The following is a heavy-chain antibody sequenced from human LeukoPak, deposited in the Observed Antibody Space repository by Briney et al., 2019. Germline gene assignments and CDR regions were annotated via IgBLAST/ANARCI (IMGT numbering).Heavy chain of an antibody. CDR2: IYSGGST. V-gene: IGHV3-66*01. CDR3: ARAGGLLWFGEVLESSDAFHI. CDR1: GFTVSSNY. J-gene: IGHJ3*02. Sequence: PGGSLRLSCAASGFTVSSNYMSWVRQAPGKGLEWVSVIYSGGSTYYADSVKGRFTISRDNSKNTLYLQVNSLRDEDTAVYYCARAGGLLWFGEVLESSDAFHIWGQGTMVTVSS. D-gene: IGHD3-10*01.